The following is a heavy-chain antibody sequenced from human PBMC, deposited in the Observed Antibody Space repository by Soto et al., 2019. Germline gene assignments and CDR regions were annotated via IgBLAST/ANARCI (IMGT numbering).Heavy chain of an antibody. CDR1: GYTFTSYD. CDR3: ATAGASTVTLYGTEA. V-gene: IGHV1-8*01. Sequence: ASVKVSCKASGYTFTSYDINWVRQATGQGLEWMGWMNPNSGKTGYAQKFQGRVTMTRNTSIRTAYMELSSLRSEDTAVYYCATAGASTVTLYGTEAWGNGNTVNVSA. J-gene: IGHJ6*04. CDR2: MNPNSGKT. D-gene: IGHD4-17*01.